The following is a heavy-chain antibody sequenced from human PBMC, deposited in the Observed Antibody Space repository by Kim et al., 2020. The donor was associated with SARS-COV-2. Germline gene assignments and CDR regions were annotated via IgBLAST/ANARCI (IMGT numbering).Heavy chain of an antibody. Sequence: ASVKVSCKASGYTFISYDINWVRQATGQGLEWMGWMNPNSGNTGYAQKFQGRVTMTRNTSISTAYMELSSLRSDDTAVYYCARISCGGDCPRHNWFDPWGQGTLVTVSS. D-gene: IGHD2-21*02. CDR1: GYTFISYD. CDR3: ARISCGGDCPRHNWFDP. V-gene: IGHV1-8*01. J-gene: IGHJ5*02. CDR2: MNPNSGNT.